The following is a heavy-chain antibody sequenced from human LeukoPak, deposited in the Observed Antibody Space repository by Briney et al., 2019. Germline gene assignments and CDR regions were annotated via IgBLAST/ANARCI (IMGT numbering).Heavy chain of an antibody. CDR2: IRDSGET. J-gene: IGHJ5*02. V-gene: IGHV3-66*03. CDR1: GFSVSNYY. CDR3: ARDRAVTQDWVEFDP. D-gene: IGHD4-17*01. Sequence: GGSLRLSCAGSGFSVSNYYMSWVRRAPGKGLEWVSLIRDSGETFYADSVKGRFTISRDNSENTMYLQMNRLRVEDTAVYFCARDRAVTQDWVEFDPWGQGTLVTVSS.